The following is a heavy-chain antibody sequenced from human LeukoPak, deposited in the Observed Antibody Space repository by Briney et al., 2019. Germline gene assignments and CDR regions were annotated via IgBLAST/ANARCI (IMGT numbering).Heavy chain of an antibody. D-gene: IGHD3-10*01. CDR2: ISDRGGST. CDR3: AKDTYYFGSGSYSDY. J-gene: IGHJ4*02. V-gene: IGHV3-23*01. Sequence: GGSLRLSCAASGFTFSNYAMSWVRQAPGKGLEWVSVISDRGGSTYHADSVKGRFTISRDNSKSTLYLQMNSLRAEDTAVYYCAKDTYYFGSGSYSDYWGQGTLVAVSS. CDR1: GFTFSNYA.